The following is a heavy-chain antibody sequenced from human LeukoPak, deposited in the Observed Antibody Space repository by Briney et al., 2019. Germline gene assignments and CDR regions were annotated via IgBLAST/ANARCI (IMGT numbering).Heavy chain of an antibody. CDR1: GFTFDDYA. CDR2: ITWNSGSI. V-gene: IGHV3-9*01. J-gene: IGHJ5*02. D-gene: IGHD6-6*01. CDR3: AREYSSSSEWFDP. Sequence: PGGSLRLSCAASGFTFDDYAMYWVRQAPGKGLEWVSGITWNSGSIGYADSVKGRFTISRDNAKNSLYLQMNSLRAEDTAVYYCAREYSSSSEWFDPWGQGTLVTVSS.